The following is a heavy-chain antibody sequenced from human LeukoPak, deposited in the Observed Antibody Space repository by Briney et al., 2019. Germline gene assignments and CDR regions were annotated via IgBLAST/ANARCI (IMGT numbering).Heavy chain of an antibody. J-gene: IGHJ3*02. CDR2: INSDGSST. D-gene: IGHD3-10*01. Sequence: GGSLRLSCAASGFTFSSYWMHWVRQAPGKGLVWVSRINSDGSSTNYADSVKGRFTISRDNAQNSLYLQMSSLRADDTAVYYCVRDGMGGIKAFDIWGQGTMVTVSS. V-gene: IGHV3-74*01. CDR1: GFTFSSYW. CDR3: VRDGMGGIKAFDI.